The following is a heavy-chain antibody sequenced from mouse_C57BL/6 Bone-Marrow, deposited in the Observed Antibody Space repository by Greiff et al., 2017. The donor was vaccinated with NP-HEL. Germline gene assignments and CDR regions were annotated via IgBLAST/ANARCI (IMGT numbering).Heavy chain of an antibody. Sequence: DVMLVESGEGLVKPGGSLKLSCAASGFTFSSYAMSWVRQTPEKRLEWVAYISSGGDYIYYSDTVKGRFTISRDNARNTLYLQMSSLKSEDTAMYYCTRDRGLPPYYWGQGTSVTVSS. J-gene: IGHJ4*01. V-gene: IGHV5-9-1*02. CDR3: TRDRGLPPYY. D-gene: IGHD5-5*01. CDR1: GFTFSSYA. CDR2: ISSGGDYI.